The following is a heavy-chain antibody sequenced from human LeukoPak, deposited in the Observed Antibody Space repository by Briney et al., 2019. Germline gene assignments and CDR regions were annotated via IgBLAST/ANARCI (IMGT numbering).Heavy chain of an antibody. CDR3: AKDPPTIFGVVISGAFDI. CDR2: ISGSGGST. V-gene: IGHV3-23*01. CDR1: GFTFSSYA. Sequence: GGSLRLSCAASGFTFSSYAMSWVRQAPGKGLEWVSAISGSGGSTHYADSVKGRFTISRDNSKNTLYLQMNSLRAEDTAVYYCAKDPPTIFGVVISGAFDIWGQGTMVTVSS. D-gene: IGHD3-3*01. J-gene: IGHJ3*02.